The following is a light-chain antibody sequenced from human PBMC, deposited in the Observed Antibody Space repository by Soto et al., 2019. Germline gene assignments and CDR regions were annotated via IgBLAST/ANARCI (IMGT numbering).Light chain of an antibody. CDR2: DAS. V-gene: IGKV1-5*01. CDR3: QQYNSYWLT. J-gene: IGKJ4*01. Sequence: DIQMTQSPSTLSASVGDRVTITCRASQSISSWLAWYQQKPGKAPKLLIYDASSLESGVPSRFSGSGSGTEFTLTISSLQPDDFATYYCQQYNSYWLTFGGGTMVEIK. CDR1: QSISSW.